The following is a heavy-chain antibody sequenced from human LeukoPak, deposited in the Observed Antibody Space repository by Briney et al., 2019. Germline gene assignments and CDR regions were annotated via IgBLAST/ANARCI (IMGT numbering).Heavy chain of an antibody. CDR2: IYTSGST. V-gene: IGHV4-61*02. D-gene: IGHD4-17*01. J-gene: IGHJ4*02. Sequence: SETLSLTCNVSGDSISSGSYYWSWIRQPAGKGLEWVGRIYTSGSTNYNPSLENRVTISLDTSKNQFSLKVTSVTAADTAVYYCASHDSGHFDYWGQGTLVTVSS. CDR3: ASHDSGHFDY. CDR1: GDSISSGSYY.